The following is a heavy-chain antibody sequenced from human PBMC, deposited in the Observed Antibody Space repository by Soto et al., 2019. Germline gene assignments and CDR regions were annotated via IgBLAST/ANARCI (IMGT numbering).Heavy chain of an antibody. CDR2: ISAGSLFI. V-gene: IGHV3-21*01. CDR3: ARSPGVGVRGAY. D-gene: IGHD3-16*01. J-gene: IGHJ4*02. CDR1: GFTFSAYN. Sequence: EVQLVESGGGLVKPGESLRLSCVGSGFTFSAYNINWVRQAQGKGLEWVSSISAGSLFIYQPDSMKGRFTISRDDAKNSLYLQMSSLTAEDTAVYYCARSPGVGVRGAYWGQGTRVTVSS.